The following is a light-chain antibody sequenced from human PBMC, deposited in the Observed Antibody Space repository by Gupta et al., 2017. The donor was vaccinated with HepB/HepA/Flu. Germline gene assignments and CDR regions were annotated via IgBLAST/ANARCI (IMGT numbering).Light chain of an antibody. CDR3: QQYNSWPIT. V-gene: IGKV3-15*01. J-gene: IGKJ5*01. CDR1: QSISAN. CDR2: DAT. Sequence: EIVMTQSPATLSVSPGERATLSCRASQSISANLGWFQQKPGQAPRPLIYDATIRASGVPARCSGSGSGTEFTLTISGLQAEAFAIYYCQQYNSWPITFGQGTRLEIK.